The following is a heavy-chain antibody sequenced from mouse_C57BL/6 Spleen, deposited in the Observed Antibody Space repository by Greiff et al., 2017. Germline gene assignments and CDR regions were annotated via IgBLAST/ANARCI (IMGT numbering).Heavy chain of an antibody. CDR3: ARRRAGSYYFDY. D-gene: IGHD3-3*01. Sequence: ESGPGLVKPSQSLSLTCSVTGYSITSGYYWNWIRQFPGNKLEWMGYISYDGSNNYNPSLKNRISITRDTSKNQFFLKLNSVTTEDTATYYCARRRAGSYYFDYWGQGTTLTVSS. CDR1: GYSITSGYY. V-gene: IGHV3-6*01. J-gene: IGHJ2*01. CDR2: ISYDGSN.